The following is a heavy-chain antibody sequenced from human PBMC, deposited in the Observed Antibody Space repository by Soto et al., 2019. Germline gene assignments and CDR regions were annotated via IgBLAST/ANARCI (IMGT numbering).Heavy chain of an antibody. CDR2: IYYSGST. Sequence: SETLSLTCTVSGGSISSYYWSWIRQPPWKGLEWIGYIYYSGSTNYNPSLKSRVTISVDTSKNQFSLKLSSVTAADTAVYYCARHMGKWYRYYYYAMDVRGQGTTVTVSS. J-gene: IGHJ6*02. D-gene: IGHD2-2*01. CDR3: ARHMGKWYRYYYYAMDV. CDR1: GGSISSYY. V-gene: IGHV4-59*08.